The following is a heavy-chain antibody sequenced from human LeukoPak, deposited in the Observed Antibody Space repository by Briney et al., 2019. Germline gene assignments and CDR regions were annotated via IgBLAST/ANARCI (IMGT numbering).Heavy chain of an antibody. V-gene: IGHV3-30*04. Sequence: GESLILSCAASGFTFSNYGLYWVRQAPGKGLEWVAAMSFDGGEKYHADSVKGRFTISRDNSKNTLYLQMNSLRAEDTAVYYCARHGSYCFDTWGQGALVTVSS. CDR3: ARHGSYCFDT. CDR1: GFTFSNYG. CDR2: MSFDGGEK. D-gene: IGHD3-10*01. J-gene: IGHJ4*02.